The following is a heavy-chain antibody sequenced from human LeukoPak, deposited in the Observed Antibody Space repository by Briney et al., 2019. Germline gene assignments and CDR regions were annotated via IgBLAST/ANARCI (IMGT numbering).Heavy chain of an antibody. CDR1: GFTFSSYS. J-gene: IGHJ5*02. D-gene: IGHD5-12*01. CDR3: ARDLRGYDSSWFDP. CDR2: ITSSGTYI. Sequence: PGGSLRLSCAASSGFTFSSYSMNWVRQAPGKGLEWVSSITSSGTYIYYVDSVKGRFTVSRDNAKNSLYLQMNSLGAEDTAMYYCARDLRGYDSSWFDPWGQGTLVTVSS. V-gene: IGHV3-21*01.